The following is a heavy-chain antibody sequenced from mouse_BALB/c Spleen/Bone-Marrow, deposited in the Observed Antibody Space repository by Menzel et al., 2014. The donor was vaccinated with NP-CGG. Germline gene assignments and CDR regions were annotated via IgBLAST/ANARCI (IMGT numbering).Heavy chain of an antibody. CDR2: IYPGSGST. Sequence: QESGSELVRPGASVKLSCKASGYTFTSYWMHWVKQRPGQGLEWIGNIYPGSGSTNYDEEFKSKATLTVDTSSSTAYMQLSSLTSEDSAVYYCTNHYFDYWGQGTTLTVSS. J-gene: IGHJ2*01. CDR1: GYTFTSYW. V-gene: IGHV1S22*01. CDR3: TNHYFDY.